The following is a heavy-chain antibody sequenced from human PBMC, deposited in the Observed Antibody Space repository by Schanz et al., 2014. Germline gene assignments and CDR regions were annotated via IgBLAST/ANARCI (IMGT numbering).Heavy chain of an antibody. CDR1: GYTLSAYS. CDR2: ISAYNGHT. J-gene: IGHJ6*02. D-gene: IGHD3-10*01. Sequence: QVQLVQSGTQVKKPGASVKVSCKASGYTLSAYSLHWVRQAPGQGLEWMGWISAYNGHTDYAQKLQGRVTLTTDTSTSTAYMELRNLRSDDTAVYYCARAKRFGDMDVWGQGTTILVSS. CDR3: ARAKRFGDMDV. V-gene: IGHV1-18*01.